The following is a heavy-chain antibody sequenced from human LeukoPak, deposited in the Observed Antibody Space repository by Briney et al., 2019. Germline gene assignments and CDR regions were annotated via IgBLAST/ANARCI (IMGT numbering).Heavy chain of an antibody. D-gene: IGHD3-22*01. Sequence: PGRSLRLSRAASGFTFSSYGMHWVRQAPGKGLEWVAVISYDGSNKYYADSVKGRFTISRDNSKNTLYLQMNSLRAEDTAVYYCAKEKYYYDSSGYYYGDYWGQGTLVTVSS. CDR1: GFTFSSYG. J-gene: IGHJ4*02. CDR3: AKEKYYYDSSGYYYGDY. V-gene: IGHV3-30*18. CDR2: ISYDGSNK.